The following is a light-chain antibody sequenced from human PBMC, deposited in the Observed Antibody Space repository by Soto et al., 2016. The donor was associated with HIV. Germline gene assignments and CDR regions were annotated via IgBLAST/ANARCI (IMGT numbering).Light chain of an antibody. CDR1: QDIANY. Sequence: DIQMTQSPFLMSASVGDRITITCRASQDIANYLAWFQQRPGKAPQSLIYASSKLYSGVPSRFSGGGSGTYFTLTINSLQPEDFATYYCQQYKTYPLTFGGGPRWRS. CDR2: ASS. J-gene: IGKJ4*01. CDR3: QQYKTYPLT. V-gene: IGKV1-16*01.